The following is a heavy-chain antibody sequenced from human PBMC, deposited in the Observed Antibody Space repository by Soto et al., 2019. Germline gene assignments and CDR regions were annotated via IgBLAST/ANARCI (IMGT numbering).Heavy chain of an antibody. J-gene: IGHJ3*01. CDR2: IYPGDSDT. CDR1: GYSFTSYW. V-gene: IGHV5-51*01. Sequence: GESLKISCKGSGYSFTSYWIGWVRQMPGKGLEWMGIIYPGDSDTRYSPSFQGQVTISADKSISTAYLQWSSLKASDTAMYYCASRFIDYGDYDDSSDFLGQGTLVT. CDR3: ASRFIDYGDYDDSSDF. D-gene: IGHD4-17*01.